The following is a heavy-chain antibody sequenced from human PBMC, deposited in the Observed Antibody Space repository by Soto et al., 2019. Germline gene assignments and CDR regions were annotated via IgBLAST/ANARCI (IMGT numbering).Heavy chain of an antibody. J-gene: IGHJ4*03. D-gene: IGHD2-8*01. CDR2: LSKDGANE. Sequence: GGSLRLSCTASGFILSNYAMNWVRQAPWKGLEWVSSLSKDGANEHYADSVKGRFNISRDGSKNTLYLQMNSLRDEDTAMYYCAKDPSNGCADCLGQGTQVTVCS. CDR3: AKDPSNGCADC. CDR1: GFILSNYA. V-gene: IGHV3-23*01.